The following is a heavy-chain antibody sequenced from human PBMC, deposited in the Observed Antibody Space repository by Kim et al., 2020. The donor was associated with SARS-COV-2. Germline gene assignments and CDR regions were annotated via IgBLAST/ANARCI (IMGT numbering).Heavy chain of an antibody. CDR2: ISAYNGNT. J-gene: IGHJ5*02. Sequence: ASVKVSCKASGYTFTSYGISWVRQAPGQGLEWMGWISAYNGNTNYAQKLQGRVTMTTDTSTSTAYMELRSLRSDDTAVYYFARAVTIFGVLGWFDPWGQGTLVTVSS. CDR1: GYTFTSYG. D-gene: IGHD3-3*01. V-gene: IGHV1-18*01. CDR3: ARAVTIFGVLGWFDP.